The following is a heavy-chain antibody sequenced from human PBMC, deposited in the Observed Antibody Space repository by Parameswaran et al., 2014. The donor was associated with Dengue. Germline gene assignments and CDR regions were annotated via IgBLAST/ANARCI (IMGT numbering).Heavy chain of an antibody. Sequence: RWIRQPPGKGLEWIGEINHSGSTNYNPSLKSRVTISVDTSKNQFSLKLSSVTAADTAVYYCARTPGGEWFDPWGQGTLVTVSS. D-gene: IGHD3-16*01. V-gene: IGHV4-34*01. CDR3: ARTPGGEWFDP. CDR2: INHSGST. J-gene: IGHJ5*02.